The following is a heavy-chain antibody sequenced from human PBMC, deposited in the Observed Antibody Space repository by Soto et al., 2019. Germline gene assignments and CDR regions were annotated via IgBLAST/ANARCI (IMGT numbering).Heavy chain of an antibody. Sequence: GGSLRLSCAASGFTFSSYAMSWVRQAPGKGLEWVSAISGSGGSTYYADSVKGRFTISRDNSKNTLYLQMNSLRAEDTAVYYCAPSDYYDSSGYTFDYWGQGTLVTVSS. D-gene: IGHD3-22*01. J-gene: IGHJ4*02. V-gene: IGHV3-23*01. CDR2: ISGSGGST. CDR3: APSDYYDSSGYTFDY. CDR1: GFTFSSYA.